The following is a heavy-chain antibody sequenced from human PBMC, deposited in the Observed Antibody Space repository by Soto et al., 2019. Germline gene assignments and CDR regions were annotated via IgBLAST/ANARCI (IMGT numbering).Heavy chain of an antibody. D-gene: IGHD2-21*01. V-gene: IGHV3-30-3*01. CDR2: ISYDGGSK. J-gene: IGHJ6*02. Sequence: GGSLRLSCAASGFIFSTYAMHWVRQAPGKGLEWVAVISYDGGSKYYADPEKGRLTISSNNYNTTLFLQIISLRAEDSAVYYYGREWTPVRGKNNYSYYYYYYGMDVWGQGTTVTVSS. CDR3: GREWTPVRGKNNYSYYYYYYGMDV. CDR1: GFIFSTYA.